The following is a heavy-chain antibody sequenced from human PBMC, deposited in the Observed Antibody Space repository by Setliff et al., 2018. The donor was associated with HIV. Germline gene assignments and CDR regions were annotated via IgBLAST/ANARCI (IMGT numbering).Heavy chain of an antibody. Sequence: SETLSLTCSVSGDSVSSRSYYWGWIRQSPGKGLEWIGSIYFNGITHDNPSLRSRVTTSVDTSKNQFSLKLSSVTAADTAIYYCVTVVQDDLGVALFDYWGQGTLVTVSS. J-gene: IGHJ4*02. D-gene: IGHD3-3*01. CDR2: IYFNGIT. CDR1: GDSVSSRSYY. V-gene: IGHV4-39*01. CDR3: VTVVQDDLGVALFDY.